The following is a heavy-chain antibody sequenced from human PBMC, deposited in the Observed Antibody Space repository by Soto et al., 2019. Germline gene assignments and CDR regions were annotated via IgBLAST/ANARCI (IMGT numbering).Heavy chain of an antibody. CDR2: ISGSDTTT. V-gene: IGHV3-23*01. CDR1: GFTFSTYA. J-gene: IGHJ4*02. Sequence: EVQLLESGGGLVQPGGSLRLSCAASGFTFSTYAMSWVRQAPGKGLEWDSVISGSDTTTNYAGSVKGRFIISRDDSTSTLYLHLNSLTAEDTAVYYCARNRLHFAYWGQGTLVTVSS. CDR3: ARNRLHFAY.